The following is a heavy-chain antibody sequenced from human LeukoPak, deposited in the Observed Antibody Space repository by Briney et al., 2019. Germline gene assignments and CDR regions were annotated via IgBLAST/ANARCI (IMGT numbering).Heavy chain of an antibody. J-gene: IGHJ5*02. CDR1: GGSISSSSYY. Sequence: SETLSLTCTVSGGSISSSSYYWGWIRQPPGKGLEWIGSIYYSGSTYYNPSLKSRVTISVDTSKIQFSLKLSSVTAADTAVYYCARDISLYCSSTSCSVWFDPWGQGTLVTVSS. V-gene: IGHV4-39*07. CDR3: ARDISLYCSSTSCSVWFDP. CDR2: IYYSGST. D-gene: IGHD2-2*01.